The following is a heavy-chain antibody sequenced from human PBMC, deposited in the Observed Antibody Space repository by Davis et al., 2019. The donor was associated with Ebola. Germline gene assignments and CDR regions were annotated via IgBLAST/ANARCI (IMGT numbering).Heavy chain of an antibody. Sequence: SETLSLTCTVSGGSISSYCWSWIRQPPGKGLEWIGYIYYSGSTNYNPSLKSRVTISVDTSKNQFSLKLSSVTAADTAVYYCARYQGALYSSGWYVLGYWGQGTLVTVSS. CDR2: IYYSGST. CDR3: ARYQGALYSSGWYVLGY. D-gene: IGHD6-19*01. CDR1: GGSISSYC. J-gene: IGHJ4*02. V-gene: IGHV4-59*08.